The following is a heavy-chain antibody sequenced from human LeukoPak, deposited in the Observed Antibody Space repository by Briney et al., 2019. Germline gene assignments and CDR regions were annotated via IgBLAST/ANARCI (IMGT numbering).Heavy chain of an antibody. CDR2: IRYDGSNK. Sequence: PGGSLRLSCAASGFTFSSYSMNWVRQAPGKGLEWVAFIRYDGSNKYYADSVKGRFTISRDNSKNTLYLQMNSLRAEDTAVYYCAKDGGWFGELGEIDYWGQGTLVTVSS. D-gene: IGHD3-10*01. CDR3: AKDGGWFGELGEIDY. V-gene: IGHV3-30*02. J-gene: IGHJ4*02. CDR1: GFTFSSYS.